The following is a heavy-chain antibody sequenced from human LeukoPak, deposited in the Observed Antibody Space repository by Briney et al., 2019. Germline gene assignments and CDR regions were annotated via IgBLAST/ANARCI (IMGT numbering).Heavy chain of an antibody. CDR3: ARGRLYYDFWSGSPIGYYFDY. J-gene: IGHJ4*02. Sequence: SETLSLTCTVSGGSISSSSYYWGWIRQPPGKGLEWIGSIYYSGSTYYNPSLKSRVTISVDTSKNQFSLKLSSVTAADTAVYYCARGRLYYDFWSGSPIGYYFDYWGQGTLVTVSS. D-gene: IGHD3-3*01. CDR1: GGSISSSSYY. V-gene: IGHV4-39*07. CDR2: IYYSGST.